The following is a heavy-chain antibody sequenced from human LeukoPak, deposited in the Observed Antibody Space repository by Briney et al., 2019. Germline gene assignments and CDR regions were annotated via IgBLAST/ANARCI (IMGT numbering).Heavy chain of an antibody. D-gene: IGHD6-19*01. CDR3: ARHGSSGWDYFDY. Sequence: SETLSLTCAVYGGSFSGYYWSWIRQPPGKGLEWIGYIYYSGSTNYNPSLKSRVTISVDTSKNQFSLKLSSVTAADTAVYYCARHGSSGWDYFDYWGQGTLVTVSS. CDR1: GGSFSGYY. V-gene: IGHV4-59*08. J-gene: IGHJ4*02. CDR2: IYYSGST.